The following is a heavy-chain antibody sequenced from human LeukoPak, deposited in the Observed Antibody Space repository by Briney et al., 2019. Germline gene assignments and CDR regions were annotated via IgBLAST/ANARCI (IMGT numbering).Heavy chain of an antibody. CDR1: GFTFSSYS. D-gene: IGHD3-22*01. Sequence: GGSLRLSCAASGFTFSSYSMNWVRQAPGKGLEWVSYISSSSSTIYYADSVKGRFTISRDNAKNSLYLQMNSLRAEDTAVYYCAGIPPHYYDSSGAPYYWGQGTLVTVSS. J-gene: IGHJ4*02. CDR3: AGIPPHYYDSSGAPYY. V-gene: IGHV3-48*04. CDR2: ISSSSSTI.